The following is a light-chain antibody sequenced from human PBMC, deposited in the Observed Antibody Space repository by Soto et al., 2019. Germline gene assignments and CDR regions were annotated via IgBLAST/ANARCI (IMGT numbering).Light chain of an antibody. CDR1: SSNIGAGYD. V-gene: IGLV1-40*01. CDR2: GNS. Sequence: QAVVTQPPSVSGAPGQRVTISCTGSSSNIGAGYDVHWYQQLPGTAPKLLIYGNSNRPSGVPDRFSGSKSGTSASLALTGLQAEDEADYYCQSYDSSLSGVVFGGGTKLTVL. CDR3: QSYDSSLSGVV. J-gene: IGLJ2*01.